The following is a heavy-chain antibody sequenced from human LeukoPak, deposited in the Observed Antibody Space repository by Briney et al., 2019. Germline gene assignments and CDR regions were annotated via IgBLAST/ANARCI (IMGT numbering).Heavy chain of an antibody. D-gene: IGHD2-2*01. V-gene: IGHV4-39*07. CDR2: INHSGST. CDR1: GGSISSSSYY. J-gene: IGHJ3*02. CDR3: ARVNAVSSAGAFDI. Sequence: SETLSLTCTVSGGSISSSSYYWGWIRQPPGKGLEWIGEINHSGSTNYNPSLKSRVTISVDTSKNQFSLKLSSVTAADTAVYYCARVNAVSSAGAFDIWGQGTMVTVSS.